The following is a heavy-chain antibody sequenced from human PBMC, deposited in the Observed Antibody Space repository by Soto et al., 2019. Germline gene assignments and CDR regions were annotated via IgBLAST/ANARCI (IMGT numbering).Heavy chain of an antibody. Sequence: PSETLCLTCAVYGGSFSGYYWSWIRQPPGKGLEWIGEINHSGSTNYNPSLKSRVTISVDTSKNQFSLKLSSVTAADTAVYYCARATTVTPTAIDYWGQGTLVTGSS. V-gene: IGHV4-34*01. CDR2: INHSGST. CDR1: GGSFSGYY. D-gene: IGHD4-17*01. CDR3: ARATTVTPTAIDY. J-gene: IGHJ4*02.